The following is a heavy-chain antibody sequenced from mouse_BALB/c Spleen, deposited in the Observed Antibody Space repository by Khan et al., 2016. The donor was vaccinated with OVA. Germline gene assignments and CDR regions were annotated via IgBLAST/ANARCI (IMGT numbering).Heavy chain of an antibody. CDR1: GYTFTNYG. CDR2: INTYTGEP. Sequence: QIQLVQSGPELKKPGETVKISCKASGYTFTNYGMNWVKQAPGKGLKWMGWINTYTGEPTYTDDFKGRFAFSLETSASTAYLQSNNLKNEDRATYFWARGASYWYFDVWGAGTTVTVSS. J-gene: IGHJ1*01. CDR3: ARGASYWYFDV. V-gene: IGHV9-1*02.